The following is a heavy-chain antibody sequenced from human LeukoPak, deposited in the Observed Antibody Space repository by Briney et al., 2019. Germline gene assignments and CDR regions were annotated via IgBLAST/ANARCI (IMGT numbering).Heavy chain of an antibody. V-gene: IGHV1-18*01. J-gene: IGHJ6*03. D-gene: IGHD4-23*01. CDR1: GYSFTSYG. CDR2: ISADNGDT. Sequence: ASVMVSCKASGYSFTSYGISRVRQAPGQGLEWVGWISADNGDTTNAQKVQGRVTMTTDTSTSTASMELRSLRFDDTAVYYCARDLPRRESNSFYFYAYYMDVWGKGTTVIVSS. CDR3: ARDLPRRESNSFYFYAYYMDV.